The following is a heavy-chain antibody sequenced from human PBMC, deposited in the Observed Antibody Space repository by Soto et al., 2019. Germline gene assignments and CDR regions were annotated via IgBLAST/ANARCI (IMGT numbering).Heavy chain of an antibody. Sequence: VQLVESGGGLVKPGGSLRLSCAASGFTFNTYSMTWVRQAPGQGLEWVSSISNTGAHIYYADSVRGRFTISRDNAKNSLYLQMNSLTAEDTAVYYCVRERQFVRDFYYGMDVWGRGTTVTVSS. J-gene: IGHJ6*02. V-gene: IGHV3-21*01. CDR3: VRERQFVRDFYYGMDV. CDR2: ISNTGAHI. CDR1: GFTFNTYS. D-gene: IGHD6-6*01.